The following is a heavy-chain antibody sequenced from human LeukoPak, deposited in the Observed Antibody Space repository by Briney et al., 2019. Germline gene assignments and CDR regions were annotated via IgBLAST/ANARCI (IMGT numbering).Heavy chain of an antibody. Sequence: GGSLRLSCAASGFTFSSYWMSWVRQAPGKGLEWVANIKQDGSEKYYLDSVKGRFTISRDNARNSLYLQMNSLRVEDTAVYYCARDLIAGLNPWGQGTLVTVSS. D-gene: IGHD6-13*01. J-gene: IGHJ5*02. CDR1: GFTFSSYW. CDR2: IKQDGSEK. CDR3: ARDLIAGLNP. V-gene: IGHV3-7*01.